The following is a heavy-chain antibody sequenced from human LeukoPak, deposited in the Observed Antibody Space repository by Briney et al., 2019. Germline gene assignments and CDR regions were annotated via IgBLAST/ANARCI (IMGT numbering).Heavy chain of an antibody. CDR2: IYYSGST. CDR1: GGSISSSSYY. V-gene: IGHV4-39*07. Sequence: SETLSLTCTVSGGSISSSSYYWGWIRQPPGKGLEWIGSIYYSGSTYYNPSLKTRATISIDTSKNQLSLTLTSVTAADTAVYYCARVGSGGAWFDFWGQGTLVSVSS. J-gene: IGHJ4*02. CDR3: ARVGSGGAWFDF. D-gene: IGHD6-19*01.